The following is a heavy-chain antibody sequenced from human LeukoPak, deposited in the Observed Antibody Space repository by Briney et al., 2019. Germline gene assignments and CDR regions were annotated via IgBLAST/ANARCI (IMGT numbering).Heavy chain of an antibody. CDR1: GFTFSSYA. J-gene: IGHJ5*02. V-gene: IGHV3-23*01. Sequence: GGSLTLSCAASGFTFSSYAMGWVSQAPGKGLEWVSAISGSGGSTYYADSVKGRFTISRDNSKNTLYLQMNSLRAEDTAVYYCAKYYDSSGYASWFDPWGQGTLVTVSS. CDR2: ISGSGGST. CDR3: AKYYDSSGYASWFDP. D-gene: IGHD3-22*01.